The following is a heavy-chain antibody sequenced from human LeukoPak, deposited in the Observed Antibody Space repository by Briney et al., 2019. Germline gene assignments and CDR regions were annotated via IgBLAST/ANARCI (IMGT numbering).Heavy chain of an antibody. CDR1: GFTFSSYG. V-gene: IGHV3-30*03. CDR2: ISYDGSNK. Sequence: PGGSLRLSCAASGFTFSSYGMHWVRQAPGKGLEWVAVISYDGSNKYYADSVKGRFTISRDNSKNTLYLQMNSLRAEDTAVYYCRSGWYAGQSDYRGQGTLVTVSS. D-gene: IGHD6-19*01. CDR3: RSGWYAGQSDY. J-gene: IGHJ4*02.